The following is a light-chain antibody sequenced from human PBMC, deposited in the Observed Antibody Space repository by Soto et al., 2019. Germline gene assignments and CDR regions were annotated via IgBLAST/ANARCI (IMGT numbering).Light chain of an antibody. J-gene: IGLJ1*01. CDR3: ISFTSSTTLDSFV. V-gene: IGLV2-14*03. CDR2: DVS. Sequence: QSALTQPASVSGSRGQSITISCTGTSRDVGDYKSVSWYQQHPGKAPKLIIYDVSDRPSGVSDRFSGSKSGNTASLTISGLQSEDEADYYCISFTSSTTLDSFVFGTGTKVTVL. CDR1: SRDVGDYKS.